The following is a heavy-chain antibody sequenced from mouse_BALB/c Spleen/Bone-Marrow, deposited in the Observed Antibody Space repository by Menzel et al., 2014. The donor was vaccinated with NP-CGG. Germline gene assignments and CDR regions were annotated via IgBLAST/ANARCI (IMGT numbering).Heavy chain of an antibody. CDR2: INPDSSTI. CDR3: ARLEYYGSFAS. D-gene: IGHD1-2*01. J-gene: IGHJ3*01. CDR1: GFDFSRFW. V-gene: IGHV4-1*02. Sequence: DVQLVESGGGLVQPGGSLKLSCAASGFDFSRFWMSWVRQAPGKGLEWIGEINPDSSTINYTPSLKDKFIISRDNAKNTLYLQMSKVRSEDTALYYCARLEYYGSFASWGQGTLVTVSA.